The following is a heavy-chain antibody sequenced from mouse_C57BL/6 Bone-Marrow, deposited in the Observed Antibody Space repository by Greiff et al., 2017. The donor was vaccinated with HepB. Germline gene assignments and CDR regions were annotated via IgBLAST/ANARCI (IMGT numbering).Heavy chain of an antibody. V-gene: IGHV1-7*01. CDR3: ATTVVVRDWYFDV. CDR2: INPSSGYT. CDR1: GYTFTSYW. D-gene: IGHD1-1*01. J-gene: IGHJ1*03. Sequence: VKLQQSGAELAKPGASVKLSCKASGYTFTSYWMHWVKQRPGQGLEWIGYINPSSGYTKYNQKFKDKATLTADKSSSTAYMQLSSLTYEDSAVYYCATTVVVRDWYFDVWGTGTTVTVSS.